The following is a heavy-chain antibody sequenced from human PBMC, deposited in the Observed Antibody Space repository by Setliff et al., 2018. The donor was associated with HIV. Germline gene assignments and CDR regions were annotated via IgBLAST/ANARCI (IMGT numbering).Heavy chain of an antibody. CDR2: FMPLLNLR. J-gene: IGHJ4*02. CDR3: ATVPAYCGGDCYYFDY. CDR1: GGTFNSYA. D-gene: IGHD2-21*02. V-gene: IGHV1-69*10. Sequence: SVKVSCKTSGGTFNSYAFNWVRQAPGQGLEWVGGFMPLLNLRNSAEKFQDRAVITADKSTSTVYLELNTLTSEDTAVYYCATVPAYCGGDCYYFDYWGRGTLVTVSS.